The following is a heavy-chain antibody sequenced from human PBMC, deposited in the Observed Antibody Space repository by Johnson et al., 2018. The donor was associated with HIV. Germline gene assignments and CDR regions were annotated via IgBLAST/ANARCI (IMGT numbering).Heavy chain of an antibody. J-gene: IGHJ3*02. Sequence: VQLVESGGGLVQPGGSLRLSCAASGFTFSSYWMTWVRQAPGKGLEWVANIKQDGSERYYVDSLKGRFTISRDNAKNSLYLQMNSLRAEDTAVFHCAIGDVGAFDIWGQGTMVTVSS. CDR2: IKQDGSER. V-gene: IGHV3-7*01. CDR1: GFTFSSYW. D-gene: IGHD1-26*01. CDR3: AIGDVGAFDI.